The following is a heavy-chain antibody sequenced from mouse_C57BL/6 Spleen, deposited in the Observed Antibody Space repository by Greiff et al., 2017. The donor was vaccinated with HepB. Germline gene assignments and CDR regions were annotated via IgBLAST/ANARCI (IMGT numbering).Heavy chain of an antibody. J-gene: IGHJ2*01. Sequence: QVHVKQPGAELVKPGASVKMSCKASGYTFTSYWITWVKQRPGQGLEWIGDIYPGSGSTNYNEKFKSKATLTVDTSSSTAYMQLSSLTSEDSAVYYCARSRNYYGSSYVTFFDYWGQGTTLTVSS. V-gene: IGHV1-55*01. CDR2: IYPGSGST. CDR3: ARSRNYYGSSYVTFFDY. CDR1: GYTFTSYW. D-gene: IGHD1-1*01.